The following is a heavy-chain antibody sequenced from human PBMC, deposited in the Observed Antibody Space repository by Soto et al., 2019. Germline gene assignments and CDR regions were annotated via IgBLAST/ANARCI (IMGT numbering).Heavy chain of an antibody. Sequence: GGSLRLSCAASGFTFSNAWMSWVRQAPGKGLEWVGRIKSKTDGGTTDYAAPVKGRFTISRDDSKNTLYLQMNSLKTEDTAVYYCTTGPATSSTGTTPSYYYYGMDVWGQGTTVTVSS. CDR1: GFTFSNAW. CDR2: IKSKTDGGTT. J-gene: IGHJ6*02. V-gene: IGHV3-15*01. CDR3: TTGPATSSTGTTPSYYYYGMDV. D-gene: IGHD1-1*01.